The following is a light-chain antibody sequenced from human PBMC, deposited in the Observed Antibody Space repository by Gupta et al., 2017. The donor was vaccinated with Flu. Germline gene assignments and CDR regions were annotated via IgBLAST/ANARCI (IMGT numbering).Light chain of an antibody. Sequence: EIVLTQSPGTLSLSPGERLTLSCRASQSVGSSSLAWYHQKPGQAPRLLIYDASSRATGIPDRFSGSGSGRDFTLTIRRLEPEDFRMNYCQRYASPSVTFGGATMVEVK. CDR3: QRYASPSVT. V-gene: IGKV3-20*01. J-gene: IGKJ4*01. CDR2: DAS. CDR1: QSVGSSS.